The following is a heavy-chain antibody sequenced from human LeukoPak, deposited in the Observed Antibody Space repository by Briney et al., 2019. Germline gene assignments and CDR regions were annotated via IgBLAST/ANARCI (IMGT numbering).Heavy chain of an antibody. V-gene: IGHV1-18*01. Sequence: ASVKVSCKASGYTFTSYGISWVRQAPGQGLEWMGWISAYNGNTNYAQKLQGRVTMTTDTSTSTAYMELRSLRSDDTAVYYCARVGLLGYNWSDVPNWFDPWGQGTLVTVSS. CDR1: GYTFTSYG. D-gene: IGHD1-20*01. J-gene: IGHJ5*02. CDR3: ARVGLLGYNWSDVPNWFDP. CDR2: ISAYNGNT.